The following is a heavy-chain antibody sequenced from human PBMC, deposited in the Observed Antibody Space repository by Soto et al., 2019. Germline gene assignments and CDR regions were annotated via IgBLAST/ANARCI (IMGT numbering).Heavy chain of an antibody. V-gene: IGHV4-34*01. CDR2: INHSGST. CDR1: CWSFSGYY. CDR3: ARDYYDSSGRPTIDY. D-gene: IGHD3-22*01. Sequence: SETLSLTCAVDCWSFSGYYWSWIRNPPGKGLEWIGEINHSGSTNYNPSLKSRVTISVDTSKNQFSLKLSSVTAADTAVYYCARDYYDSSGRPTIDYWGQGTLVTVS. J-gene: IGHJ4*02.